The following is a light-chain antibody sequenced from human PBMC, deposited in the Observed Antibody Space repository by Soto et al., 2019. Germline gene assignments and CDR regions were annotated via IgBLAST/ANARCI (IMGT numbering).Light chain of an antibody. CDR2: DAS. Sequence: EIMMTQSPGTLPLTAEESATLSCRANQTVRNNYLAWYQQKPGQAPRLLIYDASSRATGIPDRFSGSGSGTDTTFICSRLVPEDFAVYYWRHFSSYPLTFGGGTKVDIK. V-gene: IGKV3-20*01. J-gene: IGKJ4*01. CDR1: QTVRNNY. CDR3: RHFSSYPLT.